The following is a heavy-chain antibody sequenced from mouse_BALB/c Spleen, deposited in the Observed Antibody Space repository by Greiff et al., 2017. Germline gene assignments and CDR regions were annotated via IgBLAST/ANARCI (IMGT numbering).Heavy chain of an antibody. J-gene: IGHJ3*01. Sequence: QVQLQQSGPGLVAPSQSLSITCTVSGFSLTSYGVHWVRQPPGKGLEWLGVIWAGGSTNYNSALMSRLSISKDNSKSQVFLKMNSLQTDDTAMYFYARDGSTMISPWFDYWGQGTLVTVSA. D-gene: IGHD2-4*01. CDR2: IWAGGST. CDR3: ARDGSTMISPWFDY. V-gene: IGHV2-9*02. CDR1: GFSLTSYG.